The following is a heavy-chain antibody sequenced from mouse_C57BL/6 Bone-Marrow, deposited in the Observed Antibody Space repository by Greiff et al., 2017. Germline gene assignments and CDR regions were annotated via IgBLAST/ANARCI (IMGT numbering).Heavy chain of an antibody. J-gene: IGHJ4*01. CDR1: GFTFSSYG. CDR2: ISSGGSYT. V-gene: IGHV5-6*01. CDR3: AIPQGYAMGY. Sequence: EVQGVESGGDLVKPGGSLKLSCAASGFTFSSYGMSWVRQTPDKRLEWVATISSGGSYTYYPDSVKGRFTISRDNAKNTLCLRMSSLKSEDTAMYYCAIPQGYAMGYWGQETSVTVSS.